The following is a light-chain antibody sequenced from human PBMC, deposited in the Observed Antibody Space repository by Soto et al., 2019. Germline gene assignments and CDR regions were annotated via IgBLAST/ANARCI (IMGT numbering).Light chain of an antibody. Sequence: EIVLTQSPGTLSLSPGERATLSCRASQSVGNDYLAWYQQKPGQAPRLLIDDAPRRAAGIPDRFSGSGSGTDFTLTISRLEPEDFAVYYCQQCATSPLTFGQGTRVDIK. V-gene: IGKV3-20*01. J-gene: IGKJ1*01. CDR2: DAP. CDR1: QSVGNDY. CDR3: QQCATSPLT.